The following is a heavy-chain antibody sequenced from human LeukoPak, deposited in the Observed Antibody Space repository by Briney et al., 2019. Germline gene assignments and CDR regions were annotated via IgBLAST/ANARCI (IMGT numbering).Heavy chain of an antibody. CDR1: GFTFSSYS. V-gene: IGHV3-48*04. CDR2: ISSSSSTI. D-gene: IGHD3-10*01. J-gene: IGHJ4*02. Sequence: GGSLRLSCAASGFTFSSYSMNWVRQAPGKGLEWVSYISSSSSTIYYADSVKGRFTISRDNAKNSLYLQMNSLRAEDTAVYYCAKQHYYGSGSYAFDYWGQGTLVTVSS. CDR3: AKQHYYGSGSYAFDY.